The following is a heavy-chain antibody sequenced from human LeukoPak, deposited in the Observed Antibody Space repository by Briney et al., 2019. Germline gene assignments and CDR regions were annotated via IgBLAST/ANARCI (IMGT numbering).Heavy chain of an antibody. CDR3: ARAGAVAGTLNAFDI. V-gene: IGHV1-69*04. CDR1: GGTFSSYA. J-gene: IGHJ3*02. CDR2: IIPILGIA. D-gene: IGHD6-19*01. Sequence: SVKVSCKASGGTFSSYAISWVRQAPGQGLEWMGRIIPILGIANYAQKFQGRGTITADKSTSTAYMELSSLRSEDTAVYYCARAGAVAGTLNAFDIWGQGTMVTVSS.